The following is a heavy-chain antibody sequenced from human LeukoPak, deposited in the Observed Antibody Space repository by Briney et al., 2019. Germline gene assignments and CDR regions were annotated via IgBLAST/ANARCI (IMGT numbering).Heavy chain of an antibody. V-gene: IGHV1-8*01. J-gene: IGHJ4*02. Sequence: ASVKVSCKASGYTFTSYDINWVRQATGQGLEGMGWMNPNSGNTGYAQKFQGRVTMTRNTSISTAYMELSSLRSEDTAVYYCVRGEKMWFGELLGYWGQGTLVTVSS. D-gene: IGHD3-10*01. CDR2: MNPNSGNT. CDR1: GYTFTSYD. CDR3: VRGEKMWFGELLGY.